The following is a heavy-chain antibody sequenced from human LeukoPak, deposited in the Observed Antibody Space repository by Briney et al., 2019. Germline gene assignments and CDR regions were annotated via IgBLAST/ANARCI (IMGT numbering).Heavy chain of an antibody. CDR2: IYYRGST. D-gene: IGHD3-22*01. Sequence: SDTLSLTCTVSGGSISSYYWSWIRQPPGKGLEWIGYIYYRGSTNYNPSLKSRVTTSVEASKNQFSVQLTSVTAADTAVFYCARVGYYYDSSGYDYFDYWGQGKLVTVSS. V-gene: IGHV4-59*07. J-gene: IGHJ4*02. CDR3: ARVGYYYDSSGYDYFDY. CDR1: GGSISSYY.